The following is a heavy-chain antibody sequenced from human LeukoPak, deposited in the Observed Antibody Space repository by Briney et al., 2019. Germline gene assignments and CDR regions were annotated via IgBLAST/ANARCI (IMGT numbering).Heavy chain of an antibody. J-gene: IGHJ4*02. V-gene: IGHV3-74*01. D-gene: IGHD1-7*01. CDR3: ARGGWGTAIDY. CDR1: GFTFSSYW. CDR2: ISGDGSRT. Sequence: QPGRSLRLSCAASGFTFSSYWMHWVRQAPGKGLVWVSYISGDGSRTTYADSVKGRFTISRDNAKNTLDLQMNSLRAEDTAVYYCARGGWGTAIDYWAQGTLVTVSS.